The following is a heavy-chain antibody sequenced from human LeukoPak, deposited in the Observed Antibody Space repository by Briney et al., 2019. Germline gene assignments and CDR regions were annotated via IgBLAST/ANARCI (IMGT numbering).Heavy chain of an antibody. CDR2: IYTSGST. CDR3: ARERDTIDGYNSYYYYYMDV. D-gene: IGHD5-24*01. Sequence: SQTLSLTCTVSGGSISSGSYYWSWIRQPAGKGLEWIGRIYTSGSTNYNPSLKSRVTISVDTSKNQFSLKLSSVTAADTAVYYCARERDTIDGYNSYYYYYMDVWGKGTTVTISS. CDR1: GGSISSGSYY. J-gene: IGHJ6*03. V-gene: IGHV4-61*02.